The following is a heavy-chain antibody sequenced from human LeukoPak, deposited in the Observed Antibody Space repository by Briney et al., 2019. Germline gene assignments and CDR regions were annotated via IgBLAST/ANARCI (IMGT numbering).Heavy chain of an antibody. J-gene: IGHJ4*02. CDR1: GGSFSGYY. Sequence: SETLSLTCAVYGGSFSGYYWSWIRQPPGKGLEWIGSIYYSGSTYYNPSLKSRVTISVDTSKNQFSLKLSSVTAADTAVYYCARIGSGSYYSAGWGQGTLVTVSS. CDR2: IYYSGST. D-gene: IGHD3-10*01. V-gene: IGHV4-34*01. CDR3: ARIGSGSYYSAG.